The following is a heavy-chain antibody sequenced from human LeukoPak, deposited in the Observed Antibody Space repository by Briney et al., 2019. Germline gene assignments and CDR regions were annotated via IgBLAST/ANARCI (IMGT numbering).Heavy chain of an antibody. CDR2: IIPILGIA. Sequence: GSSVKVSCKASGGTFSSYAISWVRQAPGQGLEWMGRIIPILGIANYAQKFQGRVTMTRDTSTSTVYMELSSLRSEDTAVYYCARDGQVSTVAGVYYGMDVWGQGTTVTVSS. J-gene: IGHJ6*02. CDR1: GGTFSSYA. V-gene: IGHV1-69*04. CDR3: ARDGQVSTVAGVYYGMDV. D-gene: IGHD6-19*01.